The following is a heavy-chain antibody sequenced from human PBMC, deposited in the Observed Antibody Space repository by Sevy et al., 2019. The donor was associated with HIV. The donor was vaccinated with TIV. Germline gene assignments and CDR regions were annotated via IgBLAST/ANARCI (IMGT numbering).Heavy chain of an antibody. Sequence: SETLSLTCSVSGGSISSGSYSWNWIRQPPGEGLEWIGYIFHTGNTYYNPSLKSRVTISVDRSNNQFSLEMNSATAADTAVYFCARDRGTLTTPGFFDYWGQGSLVTVSS. CDR1: GGSISSGSYS. V-gene: IGHV4-30-2*01. D-gene: IGHD2-15*01. CDR2: IFHTGNT. J-gene: IGHJ4*02. CDR3: ARDRGTLTTPGFFDY.